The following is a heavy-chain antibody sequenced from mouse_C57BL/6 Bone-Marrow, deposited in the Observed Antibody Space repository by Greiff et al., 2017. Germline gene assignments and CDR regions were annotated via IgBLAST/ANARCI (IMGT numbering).Heavy chain of an antibody. CDR2: IYPGSGST. CDR1: GYTFTRYW. V-gene: IGHV1-55*01. CDR3: ARGGLLRPYAMDY. D-gene: IGHD2-3*01. J-gene: IGHJ4*01. Sequence: VQLQQPGAELVKPGASVKMSCKASGYTFTRYWITWVKQRPGQGLEWIGDIYPGSGSTNYNEKFKSKATLTVDTSSSTAYMQLSSLTSEDSAVYYCARGGLLRPYAMDYWGQGTSVTVSS.